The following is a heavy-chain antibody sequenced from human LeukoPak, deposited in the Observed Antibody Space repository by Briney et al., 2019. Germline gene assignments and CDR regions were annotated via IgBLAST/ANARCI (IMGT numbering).Heavy chain of an antibody. V-gene: IGHV1-8*02. CDR1: GYTFTNYD. J-gene: IGHJ4*02. CDR3: ARGVSRGVDY. Sequence: ASVKVSCKASGYTFTNYDINWVRQATGQGLEWLGWVSTDSGNSDSAQKFQGRITLTRDTSISTVFLELRNLRSDDTAVYYSARGVSRGVDYWGQGTLVTVSS. D-gene: IGHD3-16*01. CDR2: VSTDSGNS.